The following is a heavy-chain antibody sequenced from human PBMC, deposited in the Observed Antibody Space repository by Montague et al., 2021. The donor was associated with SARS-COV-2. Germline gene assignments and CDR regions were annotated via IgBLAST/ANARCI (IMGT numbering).Heavy chain of an antibody. V-gene: IGHV4-38-2*02. Sequence: SETLSLTCSVSRYFIGAGYYWGWIRQSPGKGLEWIGSNYLHGNAYYNPSLNSRVTISLDTSNNQFSLRLTSVTTSDTAVYYCARGRVTRAGFDYWGQGIRVIVSS. J-gene: IGHJ4*02. CDR1: RYFIGAGYY. CDR2: NYLHGNA. CDR3: ARGRVTRAGFDY. D-gene: IGHD2-21*02.